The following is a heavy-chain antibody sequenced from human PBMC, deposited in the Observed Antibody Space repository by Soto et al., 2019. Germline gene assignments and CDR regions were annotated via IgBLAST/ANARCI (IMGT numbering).Heavy chain of an antibody. Sequence: SDTLSLTCTVSGGSISGGSYYWGWIRQPPGKGLEWIGSIYYSGSTYYNPSLKSRVTISVDTSKNQFSLKLSSVTAADTAVYYCARLAYCGTDCYALDYWGLGSLVTVSS. CDR3: ARLAYCGTDCYALDY. CDR1: GGSISGGSYY. V-gene: IGHV4-39*01. D-gene: IGHD2-21*02. CDR2: IYYSGST. J-gene: IGHJ4*02.